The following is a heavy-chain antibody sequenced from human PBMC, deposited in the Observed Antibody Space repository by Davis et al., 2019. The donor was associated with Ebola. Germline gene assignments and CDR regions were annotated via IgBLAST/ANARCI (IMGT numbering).Heavy chain of an antibody. CDR3: ARDDGGSYWRGFDY. CDR2: ISTYNGNT. J-gene: IGHJ4*02. CDR1: GYSFTDDG. Sequence: AASVTVSCKASGYSFTDDGISWVRQAPGQGLEWMGWISTYNGNTNYAQKVQGRITMTTDTSTSTAYMELSSLRSEDTAVYYCARDDGGSYWRGFDYWGQGTLVTVSS. V-gene: IGHV1-18*01. D-gene: IGHD1-26*01.